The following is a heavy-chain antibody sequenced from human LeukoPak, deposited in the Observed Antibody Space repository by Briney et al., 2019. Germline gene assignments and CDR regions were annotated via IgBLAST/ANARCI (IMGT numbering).Heavy chain of an antibody. V-gene: IGHV3-30-3*01. CDR2: ISYDGSNK. J-gene: IGHJ3*02. D-gene: IGHD2-2*01. Sequence: GGSLRLSCAASGFTFSSYAMHWVRQAPGKGLEWVAVISYDGSNKYYADSVKGRFTISRDNSKNTLYLQMNSLRAEDTAVYYCARDWGDIVVVPAAIGLFAGAFDIWGQGTMVTVSS. CDR1: GFTFSSYA. CDR3: ARDWGDIVVVPAAIGLFAGAFDI.